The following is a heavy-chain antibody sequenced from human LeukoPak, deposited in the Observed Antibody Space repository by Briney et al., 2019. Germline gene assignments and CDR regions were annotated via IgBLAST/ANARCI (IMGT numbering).Heavy chain of an antibody. CDR1: RFTFSSYG. J-gene: IGHJ6*03. Sequence: GGSLRLSCAASRFTFSSYGMHWVRQAPGKGLEWVAVIWYGGNNEYYADSVKGRFTISRDNSKNTLYLQMNSLRAEDTAVYYCAKDGSAYCGGDCYSPYYYYYMDVWGKGTTVTVSS. CDR3: AKDGSAYCGGDCYSPYYYYYMDV. D-gene: IGHD2-21*01. CDR2: IWYGGNNE. V-gene: IGHV3-30*02.